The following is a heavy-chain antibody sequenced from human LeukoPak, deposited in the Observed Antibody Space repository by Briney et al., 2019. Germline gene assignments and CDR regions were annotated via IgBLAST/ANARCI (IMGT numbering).Heavy chain of an antibody. CDR1: GFTLRSYG. CDR2: ISYDGNDK. V-gene: IGHV3-30*03. D-gene: IGHD1-14*01. CDR3: ARDAGTWGYGYNFDY. J-gene: IGHJ4*02. Sequence: GGSLRLSCAASGFTLRSYGMHWVRQAPGKGLEWVAVISYDGNDKYYEDSLKGRFTISRDNPKNTLYLEMNSLRAEDTAVYYCARDAGTWGYGYNFDYWGQGILVSVSS.